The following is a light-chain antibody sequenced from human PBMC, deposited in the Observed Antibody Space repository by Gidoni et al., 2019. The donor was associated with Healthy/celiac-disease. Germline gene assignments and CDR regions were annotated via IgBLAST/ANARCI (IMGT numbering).Light chain of an antibody. Sequence: DIQMTQSPSTLSASVGDRVTITCRASQSISSWLAWYQQKPGKAPKLLIYDASSLESGVPSRFIGIGSGTEFTLTISSLQPDDFATYYCQQYNSYSWTFXQXTKVEIK. CDR2: DAS. CDR3: QQYNSYSWT. CDR1: QSISSW. V-gene: IGKV1-5*01. J-gene: IGKJ1*01.